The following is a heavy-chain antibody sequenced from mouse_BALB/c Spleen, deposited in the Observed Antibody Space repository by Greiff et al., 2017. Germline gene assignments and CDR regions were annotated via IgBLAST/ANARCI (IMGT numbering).Heavy chain of an antibody. CDR1: GFNIKDTY. CDR3: VPSTMITTGHYCAMEY. J-gene: IGHJ4*01. CDR2: IDPANGNT. D-gene: IGHD2-4*01. V-gene: IGHV14-3*02. Sequence: VQLQQSGAELVKPGASVKLSCTASGFNIKDTYMHWVKQRPEQGLEWIGRIDPANGNTKYDPKFQGKATITADTSSNTAYLQLSSLTSEDTAVYYCVPSTMITTGHYCAMEYGGQGTSVTVSS.